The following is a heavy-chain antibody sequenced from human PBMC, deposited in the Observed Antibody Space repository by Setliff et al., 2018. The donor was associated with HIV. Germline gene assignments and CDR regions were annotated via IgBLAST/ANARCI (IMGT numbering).Heavy chain of an antibody. D-gene: IGHD3-16*01. CDR2: IYAGGST. J-gene: IGHJ6*03. Sequence: GGSLRLSCAASGLTDTYNYMSWVRQAPGKGLEWVSVIYAGGSTYYAESVKGRFTISRDNSRNTLYLQMNSLRTEDTAVYYCAKDWGSRLSYSFYYMDVWGKGTTVTVSS. CDR1: GLTDTYNY. V-gene: IGHV3-53*05. CDR3: AKDWGSRLSYSFYYMDV.